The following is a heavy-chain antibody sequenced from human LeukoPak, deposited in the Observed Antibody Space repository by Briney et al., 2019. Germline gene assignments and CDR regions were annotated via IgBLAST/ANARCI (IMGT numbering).Heavy chain of an antibody. V-gene: IGHV3-48*01. CDR1: GFTFSSYS. D-gene: IGHD3-3*01. CDR3: ARRYDFWSGYYTDYFDY. CDR2: ISSSSSTI. Sequence: GGSLRLSCAASGFTFSSYSMNWVRQATGKGLEWVSYISSSSSTIYYADSVKGRFTISRDNAKNSLYLQMNSLRAEDTAVYYCARRYDFWSGYYTDYFDYWGQGTLVTVSS. J-gene: IGHJ4*02.